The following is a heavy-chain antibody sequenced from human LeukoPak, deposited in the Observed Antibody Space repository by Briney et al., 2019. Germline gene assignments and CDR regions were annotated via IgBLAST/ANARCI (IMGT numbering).Heavy chain of an antibody. CDR2: ISWNSGSI. Sequence: GGSLRLSCAASGFTFDDYAMHWVRQAPGKGLEWVSGISWNSGSIGYADSVKGRFTISRDNAKNSLYLQMNSLRAEDTALYYCAKGSGPTNWFDPWGQGTLVTVSS. CDR1: GFTFDDYA. V-gene: IGHV3-9*01. J-gene: IGHJ5*02. CDR3: AKGSGPTNWFDP.